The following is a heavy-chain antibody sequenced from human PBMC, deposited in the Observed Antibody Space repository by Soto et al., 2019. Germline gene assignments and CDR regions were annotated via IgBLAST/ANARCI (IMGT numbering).Heavy chain of an antibody. D-gene: IGHD2-2*01. CDR2: INPNSGGT. J-gene: IGHJ5*02. Sequence: ASVKVSCKASGYTFTGYYMHWVRQAPGQGLEWMGWINPNSGGTNYAQKFQGWVTMTRDTSISTAYMELSRLRSDDTAVYYCARDKGYCSSTSCYNWFYPWGQGTLVTVSS. CDR1: GYTFTGYY. V-gene: IGHV1-2*04. CDR3: ARDKGYCSSTSCYNWFYP.